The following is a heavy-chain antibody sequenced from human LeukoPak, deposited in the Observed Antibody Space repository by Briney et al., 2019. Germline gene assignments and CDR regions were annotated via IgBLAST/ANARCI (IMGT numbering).Heavy chain of an antibody. CDR2: IKQDGGEK. CDR3: ARDGHFYGSGSYPSGGY. Sequence: LPGGSLRLSCAAYGFTFSSYWMSWVRQAPGKGVEWVANIKQDGGEKYYVDSVKRRFTISRDNAKNSLYLQMNSLRAEDTAVYYCARDGHFYGSGSYPSGGYWGQGTLVTVSS. V-gene: IGHV3-7*01. J-gene: IGHJ4*02. D-gene: IGHD3-10*01. CDR1: GFTFSSYW.